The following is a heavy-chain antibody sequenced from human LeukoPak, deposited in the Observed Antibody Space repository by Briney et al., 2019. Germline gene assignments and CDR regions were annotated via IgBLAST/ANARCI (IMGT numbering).Heavy chain of an antibody. V-gene: IGHV1-18*01. Sequence: ASVKVSCKASGNTFSRHGFSWVRQAPGQGLEWMGWISGYSGNTNSAQKLQGRVTMTTDTSTSTAYMELRSLRSDDTAVYYCAREGAAAGSFDYWGQGTLVTVSS. J-gene: IGHJ4*02. CDR3: AREGAAAGSFDY. CDR1: GNTFSRHG. D-gene: IGHD6-13*01. CDR2: ISGYSGNT.